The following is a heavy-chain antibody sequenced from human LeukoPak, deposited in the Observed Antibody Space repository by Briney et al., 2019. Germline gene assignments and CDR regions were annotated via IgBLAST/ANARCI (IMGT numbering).Heavy chain of an antibody. D-gene: IGHD2-8*02. CDR1: GFTFSSYA. Sequence: GGSLRLSCAASGFTFSSYAMSWVRQATGKGLEWVSGIHTTGDTYYPDSVKGRFTISRENAKNSFYLQMNSLRAGDTAVYYCVRGLPGGFGIWGQGTMVTVSS. J-gene: IGHJ3*02. CDR2: IHTTGDT. V-gene: IGHV3-13*01. CDR3: VRGLPGGFGI.